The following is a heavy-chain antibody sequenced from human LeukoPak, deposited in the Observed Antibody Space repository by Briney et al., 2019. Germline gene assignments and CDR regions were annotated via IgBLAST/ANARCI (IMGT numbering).Heavy chain of an antibody. Sequence: GGSLRLSCAASGFTFSSYAMSWVRQAPGKGLEWVSAISGSGGSTYYADSVKGRFTISRDNSKNTLYLQMNSLRAEDTAVYYCARHMSSGWYEFDYWGQGTLVTVSS. CDR2: ISGSGGST. CDR1: GFTFSSYA. V-gene: IGHV3-23*01. CDR3: ARHMSSGWYEFDY. D-gene: IGHD6-19*01. J-gene: IGHJ4*02.